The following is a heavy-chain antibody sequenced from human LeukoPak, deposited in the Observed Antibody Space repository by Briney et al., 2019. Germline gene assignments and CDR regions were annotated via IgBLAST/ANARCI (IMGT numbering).Heavy chain of an antibody. V-gene: IGHV1-18*04. CDR1: GYTFTSYG. D-gene: IGHD4-17*01. J-gene: IGHJ5*02. Sequence: ASVKVSCKASGYTFTSYGISWVRQAPGQGLEWMGWISAYNGNTNYAQKLQGRVTMTTDTSTSTAYMELRSLRSDDTAVYYCASHYGDYEDWDFRFDPWGQGTLVTVSS. CDR2: ISAYNGNT. CDR3: ASHYGDYEDWDFRFDP.